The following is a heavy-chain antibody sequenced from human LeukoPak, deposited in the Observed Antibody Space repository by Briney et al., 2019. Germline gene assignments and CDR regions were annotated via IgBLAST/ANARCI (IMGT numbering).Heavy chain of an antibody. V-gene: IGHV4-34*01. CDR2: INHSGST. D-gene: IGHD3-9*01. CDR1: GGSFSGYY. Sequence: PSENLSLTCAVYGGSFSGYYWSWIRQPPGKGLEWIGEINHSGSTNYNPSLKSRVTISVDTSKDQFSLKLSSVTAADTAVYYCAREADYDILTGSSWFDPWGQGTLVTVSS. J-gene: IGHJ5*02. CDR3: AREADYDILTGSSWFDP.